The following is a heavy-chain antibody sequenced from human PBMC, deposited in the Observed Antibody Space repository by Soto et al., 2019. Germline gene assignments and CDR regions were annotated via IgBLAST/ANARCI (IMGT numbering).Heavy chain of an antibody. V-gene: IGHV4-31*03. CDR3: ARVQSLFGVVSNWFDP. J-gene: IGHJ5*02. Sequence: QVQLQESGPGLVEPSQTLSLNCTVSGGSISSGGYYWSWIRQHPGKGLEWFGNIFHSGRTYYNPSLKSRLTMYVDASKNQFSLRLNSVTAADTAVYYCARVQSLFGVVSNWFDPWGLGTLVTVSS. CDR1: GGSISSGGYY. D-gene: IGHD3-3*01. CDR2: IFHSGRT.